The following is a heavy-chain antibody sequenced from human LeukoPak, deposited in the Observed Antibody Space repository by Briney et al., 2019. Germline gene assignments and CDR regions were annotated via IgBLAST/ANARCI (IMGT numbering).Heavy chain of an antibody. Sequence: ASVKVSCKASGYTFTSYYMHWVRQAPGQGLEWMGIINPSGGSTSYAQKFQGRVTMTRDTSTSTVYMELSSLRAEDTAVYYCARGVRSRRTYDSSGYLNGPWGQGTLVTVSS. CDR3: ARGVRSRRTYDSSGYLNGP. CDR2: INPSGGST. D-gene: IGHD3-22*01. J-gene: IGHJ5*02. V-gene: IGHV1-46*01. CDR1: GYTFTSYY.